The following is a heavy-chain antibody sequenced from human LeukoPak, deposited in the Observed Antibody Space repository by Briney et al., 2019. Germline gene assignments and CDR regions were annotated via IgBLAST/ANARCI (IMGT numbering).Heavy chain of an antibody. D-gene: IGHD1-1*01. J-gene: IGHJ6*03. CDR3: AKDLLYNWNDRPTYYMDV. Sequence: PGGSLRLSCAASGFTFSSYGMHWVRQAPGKGLEWVAFIRYDGSNKYYADSVKGRFTISRDNSKNTLYLQMNSLRAEDTAVYYCAKDLLYNWNDRPTYYMDVWGKGTTVTVSS. CDR1: GFTFSSYG. CDR2: IRYDGSNK. V-gene: IGHV3-30*02.